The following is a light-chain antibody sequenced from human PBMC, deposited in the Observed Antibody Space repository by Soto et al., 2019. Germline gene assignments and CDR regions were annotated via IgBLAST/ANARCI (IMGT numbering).Light chain of an antibody. CDR1: SSDVGGYNY. J-gene: IGLJ2*01. Sequence: QSVLTQPPSVSAAPGQKVTISCTGTSSDVGGYNYVSWYQQHPGKAPKLMIYEVSNRPSGVSNRFSGSKSGNTASLTISGLQAEDEADYYCNSYTSSSTLVFGGGTKLTVL. CDR3: NSYTSSSTLV. CDR2: EVS. V-gene: IGLV2-14*01.